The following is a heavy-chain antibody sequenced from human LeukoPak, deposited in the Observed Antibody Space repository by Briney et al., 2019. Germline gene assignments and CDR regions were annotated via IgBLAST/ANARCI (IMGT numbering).Heavy chain of an antibody. J-gene: IGHJ4*02. CDR3: ARDQSGSLDY. D-gene: IGHD1-26*01. V-gene: IGHV3-7*01. CDR2: INQDASTK. Sequence: PGGSLRLSCAASGFTLRNTWLAWVRQAPGKGLERVANINQDASTKQYVDSVKGRFTISRDNAKNSLYLQMNSLRAEDTAVYYCARDQSGSLDYWGQGTLVTVSS. CDR1: GFTLRNTW.